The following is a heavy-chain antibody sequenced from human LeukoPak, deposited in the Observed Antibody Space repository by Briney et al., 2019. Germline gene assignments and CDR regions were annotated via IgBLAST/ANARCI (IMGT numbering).Heavy chain of an antibody. D-gene: IGHD2-15*01. V-gene: IGHV1-69*13. CDR1: GGTFSSYA. CDR2: IIPIFGTA. Sequence: SVKVSCKASGGTFSSYAISWVRQAPGQGLEWMGGIIPIFGTANYAQKLQGRVTITADESTSTAYMELSSLRSEDTAVYYCALGYCSGGSCFFQAPFDYWGQGTLVTVSS. J-gene: IGHJ4*02. CDR3: ALGYCSGGSCFFQAPFDY.